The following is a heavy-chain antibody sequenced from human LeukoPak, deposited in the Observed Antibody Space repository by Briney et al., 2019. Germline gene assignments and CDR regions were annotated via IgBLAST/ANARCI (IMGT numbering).Heavy chain of an antibody. CDR2: ISAYNGNT. CDR1: GYTFTSYG. Sequence: ASMKVSCKASGYTFTSYGISWVRQAPGQGLEWMGWISAYNGNTNYAQKLQGRVTMTTDTSTSTAYMELRSLRSDDTAVYYCARASVFYDFWSGYKSDWFDPWGQGTLVTVSS. D-gene: IGHD3-3*01. CDR3: ARASVFYDFWSGYKSDWFDP. V-gene: IGHV1-18*01. J-gene: IGHJ5*02.